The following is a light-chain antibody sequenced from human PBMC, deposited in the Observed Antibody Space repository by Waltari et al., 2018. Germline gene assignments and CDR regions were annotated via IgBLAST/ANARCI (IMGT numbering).Light chain of an antibody. CDR1: QPISYY. J-gene: IGKJ2*01. V-gene: IGKV1-39*01. CDR2: VAS. Sequence: DIQMTQSPSSLSASAEDKVTITCRASQPISYYLNWYQQLPGRTPKPLIHVASSLQTGVPSRISGSGSGTNFTLTISSLQPEDFATYICQQSYSLPYTFGQGT. CDR3: QQSYSLPYT.